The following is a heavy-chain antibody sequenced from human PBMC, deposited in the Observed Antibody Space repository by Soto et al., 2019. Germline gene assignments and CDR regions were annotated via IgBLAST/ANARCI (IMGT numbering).Heavy chain of an antibody. CDR3: ARGRTSTMTDNWFDP. Sequence: SETLSLTCAVYGVSFSGYYWSWIRQPPGKGLEWIGEINHSGSTNYNPSLKSRVTISVDTSKNQFSLKLSSVTAADTAVYYCARGRTSTMTDNWFDPWGQGTLVTVSS. J-gene: IGHJ5*02. V-gene: IGHV4-34*01. CDR2: INHSGST. D-gene: IGHD1-1*01. CDR1: GVSFSGYY.